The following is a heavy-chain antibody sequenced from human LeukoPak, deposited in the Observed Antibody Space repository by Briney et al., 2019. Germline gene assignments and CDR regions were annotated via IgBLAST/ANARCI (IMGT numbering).Heavy chain of an antibody. CDR3: ANLRYFDWLEDNWFDP. J-gene: IGHJ5*02. Sequence: SETLSLTCTVSGGSISSYYWSWIRQPPGKGLEWIGYIYYSGSTNYNPSLKSRVTISVDTSKNQFSLKLSSVTAADTAVYCCANLRYFDWLEDNWFDPWGQGTLVTVSS. CDR2: IYYSGST. V-gene: IGHV4-59*01. D-gene: IGHD3-9*01. CDR1: GGSISSYY.